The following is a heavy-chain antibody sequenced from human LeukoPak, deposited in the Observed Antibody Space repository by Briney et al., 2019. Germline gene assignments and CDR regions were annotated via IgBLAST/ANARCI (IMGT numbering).Heavy chain of an antibody. V-gene: IGHV3-48*04. CDR2: VGISSGNT. Sequence: GGSLRLSCAASGFTCSDYSMNWARQAPGKGLEWISYVGISSGNTKYADSVKDRFTISGDSAKNSVFLQMNSLRVEDTAVYYCARDHRYAFDNWGQGTLVTVSS. CDR1: GFTCSDYS. J-gene: IGHJ4*02. D-gene: IGHD5-12*01. CDR3: ARDHRYAFDN.